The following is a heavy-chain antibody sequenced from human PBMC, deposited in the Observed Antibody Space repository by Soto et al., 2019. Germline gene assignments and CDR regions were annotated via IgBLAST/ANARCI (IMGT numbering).Heavy chain of an antibody. CDR2: IYYSGST. J-gene: IGHJ3*02. CDR1: GGSISSGDYY. Sequence: SETLSLTCTVSGGSISSGDYYWSWIRQPPGKGLEWIGYIYYSGSTYYNPSLKSRVTISVDTSKNQFSLKLSSVTAADTAVYYCARGSAVAKWGAFDIWGQGTMVTVSS. D-gene: IGHD6-19*01. CDR3: ARGSAVAKWGAFDI. V-gene: IGHV4-30-4*01.